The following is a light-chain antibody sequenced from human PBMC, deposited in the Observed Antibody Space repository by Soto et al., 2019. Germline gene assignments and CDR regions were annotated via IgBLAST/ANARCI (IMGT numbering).Light chain of an antibody. V-gene: IGKV3-11*01. J-gene: IGKJ4*01. CDR3: QQRSSWPIT. CDR2: DIS. CDR1: QSARSY. Sequence: EIVLTQSPDTLSLSPGETATLSCRASQSARSYLAWYQQRPGQTPRLLFYDISNRATGVPARFSASGSETDFTLTISSLEPEDFAVYYCQQRSSWPITFGGGTKLEI.